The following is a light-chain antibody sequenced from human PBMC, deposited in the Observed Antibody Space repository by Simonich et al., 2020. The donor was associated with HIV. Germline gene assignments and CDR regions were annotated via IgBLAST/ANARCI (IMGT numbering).Light chain of an antibody. CDR1: QSVLYSSNNKNY. V-gene: IGKV4-1*01. CDR3: QQYYSTPYT. CDR2: WAS. Sequence: DIVMTQSPDSLAVSLGERATINSKSNQSVLYSSNNKNYLAWYQQKPGQPPKLLIYWASTRESGVPGRFRGSGSGTDFTLTISSLQAEDVAVYYCQQYYSTPYTFGQGTKLEIK. J-gene: IGKJ2*01.